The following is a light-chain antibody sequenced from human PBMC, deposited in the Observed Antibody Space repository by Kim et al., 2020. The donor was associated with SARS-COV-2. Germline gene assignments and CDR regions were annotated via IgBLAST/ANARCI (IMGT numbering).Light chain of an antibody. CDR3: QAWDSSTVV. CDR2: HDS. V-gene: IGLV3-1*01. Sequence: SYELTQPPSVSVPPGQTASITCSGDKLGDKYACWYQQKPGQSPVLVIYHDSKRPSGIPARFSGSYSGNTATLTISGTQAMDEADYYCQAWDSSTVVFGGG. J-gene: IGLJ2*01. CDR1: KLGDKY.